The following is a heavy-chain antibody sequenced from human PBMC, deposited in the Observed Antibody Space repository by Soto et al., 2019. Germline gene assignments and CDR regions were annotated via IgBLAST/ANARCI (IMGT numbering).Heavy chain of an antibody. D-gene: IGHD1-26*01. J-gene: IGHJ6*02. CDR1: GFTFSRYD. CDR2: ISTAGNP. CDR3: ARAYLGRLPRRADYYYAMDV. V-gene: IGHV3-13*05. Sequence: VQLVESGGGLVQPGGSLRLSCAASGFTFSRYDMHWFRQTSGKGLEWVSAISTAGNPPYHDSVKGRFTISRENSKNSLYLQMNNLRVDDTAVYFCARAYLGRLPRRADYYYAMDVWGRGTTVTVSS.